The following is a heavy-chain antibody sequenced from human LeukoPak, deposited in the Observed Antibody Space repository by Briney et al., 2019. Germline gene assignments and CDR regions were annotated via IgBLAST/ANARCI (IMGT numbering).Heavy chain of an antibody. D-gene: IGHD2-15*01. J-gene: IGHJ4*02. CDR3: TRHERECSGGRCSDY. V-gene: IGHV3-73*01. CDR1: GFTFSDST. CDR2: IRSKASNYAT. Sequence: PVGCLRLSCVASGFTFSDSTMHWVHQASGKGLEWVGHIRSKASNYATTYAASVKGRFTISRDDSKNTAYLQINSLKTEDTAVYYCTRHERECSGGRCSDYWGQGTPVTVSS.